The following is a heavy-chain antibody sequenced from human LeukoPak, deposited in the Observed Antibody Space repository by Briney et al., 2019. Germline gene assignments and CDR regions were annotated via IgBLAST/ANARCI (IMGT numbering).Heavy chain of an antibody. J-gene: IGHJ4*02. CDR1: GGSISSSGYY. V-gene: IGHV4-39*02. Sequence: SETLPLTCTVSGGSISSSGYYWGWIRQPPGKGLERIASIYYTGSTLYNPSLKSRVTISVDTSDNHFSLKLTSVTAADTAVYYCARLGLKTTGTIYWGQGILVTVSS. CDR2: IYYTGST. D-gene: IGHD1-14*01. CDR3: ARLGLKTTGTIY.